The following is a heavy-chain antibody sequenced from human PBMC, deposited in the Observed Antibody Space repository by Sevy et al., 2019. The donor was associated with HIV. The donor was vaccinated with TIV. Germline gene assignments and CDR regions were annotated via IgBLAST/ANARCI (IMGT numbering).Heavy chain of an antibody. CDR1: GNTFTAYY. J-gene: IGHJ6*02. D-gene: IGHD3-3*01. V-gene: IGHV1-2*02. CDR3: ARDRATIFGVVNYYYGMDV. Sequence: ASVKVSCRAPGNTFTAYYMHWVRQAPGQGLEWMGWINPNSGGTNYAQKFQGRVTMTRDTSISTAYMELSRLRSDDTAVYYCARDRATIFGVVNYYYGMDVWGQGTTVTVSS. CDR2: INPNSGGT.